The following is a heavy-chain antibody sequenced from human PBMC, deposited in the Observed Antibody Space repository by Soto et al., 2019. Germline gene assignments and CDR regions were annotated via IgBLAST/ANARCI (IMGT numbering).Heavy chain of an antibody. V-gene: IGHV1-69*13. CDR3: AREWGYYYDRSVYYLLGAFDI. Sequence: SVKVSCKASGYTFSSYAISWVRQAPGQGLEWMGGIIPIFGTADYAQKFQGRVTITADESTSTAYMELSSLRSEDTGVYYCAREWGYYYDRSVYYLLGAFDIWGQGTMVTVSS. J-gene: IGHJ3*02. CDR2: IIPIFGTA. D-gene: IGHD3-22*01. CDR1: GYTFSSYA.